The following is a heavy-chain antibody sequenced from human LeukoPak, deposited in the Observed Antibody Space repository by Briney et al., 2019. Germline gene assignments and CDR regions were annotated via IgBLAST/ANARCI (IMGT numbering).Heavy chain of an antibody. D-gene: IGHD2-2*01. CDR1: GYSISSGYY. V-gene: IGHV4-61*01. CDR2: IYYSGST. J-gene: IGHJ6*03. CDR3: ARTTEGYCSSASCFGFSYSYYMDV. Sequence: PSETLSLTCTVSGYSISSGYYWGWIRQPPGKGLEWTGYIYYSGSTNYNPSLKSRVTISVDTSKNQFSLKLSSVIAADTAVYYCARTTEGYCSSASCFGFSYSYYMDVWGKGTTVTISS.